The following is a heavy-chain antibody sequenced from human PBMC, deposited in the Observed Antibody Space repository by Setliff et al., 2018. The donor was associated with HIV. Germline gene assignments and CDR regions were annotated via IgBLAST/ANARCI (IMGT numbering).Heavy chain of an antibody. V-gene: IGHV3-48*03. J-gene: IGHJ3*02. CDR2: MTASGSKI. D-gene: IGHD1-26*01. Sequence: GGFLRLSCAASGFTFSIYEMNWVRQAPGKGLEWVSYMTASGSKIYYADSVKGRFTISRDNAKNSLYLQMNSLRADDTAIYYCEKASSGRFPRNDAFDIWGQGTMVTVSS. CDR3: EKASSGRFPRNDAFDI. CDR1: GFTFSIYE.